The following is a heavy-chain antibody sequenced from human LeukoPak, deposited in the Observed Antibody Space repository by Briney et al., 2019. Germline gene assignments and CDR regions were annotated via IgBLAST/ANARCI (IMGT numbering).Heavy chain of an antibody. J-gene: IGHJ4*02. V-gene: IGHV3-23*01. CDR2: ISGSGGST. Sequence: GGSLRLSCAASGFTFSSYAMSWVRQAPGKGLEWVSAISGSGGSTYYADSVKGRFTISRDNSKNTLYLQMNSLRAEDTAVYYCARDLRPFTTVTTSLGYWGQGTLVTVSS. D-gene: IGHD4-17*01. CDR3: ARDLRPFTTVTTSLGY. CDR1: GFTFSSYA.